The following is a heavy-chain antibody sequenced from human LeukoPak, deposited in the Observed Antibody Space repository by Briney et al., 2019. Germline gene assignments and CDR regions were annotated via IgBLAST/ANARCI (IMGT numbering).Heavy chain of an antibody. V-gene: IGHV1-46*01. Sequence: GASVKVSYKASGYTFTSYYMHWVRQAPGQGREWMGIINPSGGSTRYAQKFQGRVTMTRDTSTRTVYMELSSPRSEDTAVHYCAIDRTDYYDSSGYHDYRGQGTLVTVSP. J-gene: IGHJ4*02. CDR3: AIDRTDYYDSSGYHDY. D-gene: IGHD3-22*01. CDR1: GYTFTSYY. CDR2: INPSGGST.